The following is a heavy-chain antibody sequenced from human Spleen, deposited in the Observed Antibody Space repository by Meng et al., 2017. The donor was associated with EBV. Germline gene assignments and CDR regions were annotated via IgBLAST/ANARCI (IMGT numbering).Heavy chain of an antibody. D-gene: IGHD3-10*01. J-gene: IGHJ4*02. CDR1: GGSVSSGNHY. V-gene: IGHV4-61*01. CDR2: MYYSGST. Sequence: QVALPRSGPGLVKPSEALSLTCTVSGGSVSSGNHYWGWIRHPPGKGLEWIAYMYYSGSTNYNPSLKSRVTISVDTSKNQFSLKLNSVTAADTAVYYCGRIMVRGVTSIDCWGQGALVTVSS. CDR3: GRIMVRGVTSIDC.